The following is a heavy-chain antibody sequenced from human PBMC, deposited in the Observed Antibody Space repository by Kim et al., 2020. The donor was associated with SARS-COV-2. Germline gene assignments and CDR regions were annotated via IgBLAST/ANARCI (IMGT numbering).Heavy chain of an antibody. CDR3: AKGAYSSWYYFDY. D-gene: IGHD6-13*01. Sequence: GYADSGKGRLTISRDNAKNSLYLQMNSLRAEDTALYYCAKGAYSSWYYFDYWGQGTLVTVSS. V-gene: IGHV3-9*01. J-gene: IGHJ4*02.